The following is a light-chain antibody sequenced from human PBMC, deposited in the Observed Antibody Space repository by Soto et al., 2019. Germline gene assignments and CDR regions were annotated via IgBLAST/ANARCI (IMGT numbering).Light chain of an antibody. CDR3: VAWDDSLNGYV. J-gene: IGLJ1*01. Sequence: QAVLTQPPSASGTPGQRVTISCSGSSSNIGVNTVTWYQHLPRAAPKLLIYTNAQRPSGGPDRFSASKSGTAASLAISGLQSEDEADYYCVAWDDSLNGYVFGTGTKLTVL. V-gene: IGLV1-44*01. CDR1: SSNIGVNT. CDR2: TNA.